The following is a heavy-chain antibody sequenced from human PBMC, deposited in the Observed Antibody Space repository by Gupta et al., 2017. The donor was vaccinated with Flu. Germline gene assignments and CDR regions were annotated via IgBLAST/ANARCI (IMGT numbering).Heavy chain of an antibody. V-gene: IGHV1-3*04. Sequence: QVQLVQSGAEVKKPGASVKVSCKASGYTFTSYIIHWVRQAPGQRLEWMGWLHTGNGNRKSSQKFQGRVIMSSDTSATTAYLGLSSLTSEDTAVDYCARSWSAFNGFDAWGQGTLVTGSS. CDR2: LHTGNGNR. J-gene: IGHJ5*02. CDR3: ARSWSAFNGFDA. CDR1: GYTFTSYI.